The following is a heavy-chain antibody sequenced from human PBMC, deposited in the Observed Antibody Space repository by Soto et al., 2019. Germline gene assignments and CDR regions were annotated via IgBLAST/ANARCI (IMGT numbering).Heavy chain of an antibody. J-gene: IGHJ4*02. Sequence: QVQLQESGPGLVKPSETLSITCTVSGDSISTYYWTWIRQPPGKGLEWIGFIYNSARTKYNPSLKGRVTISGDTSKNQFSLKLTFVTAADTAVYYCARGRFDYIWGSPAPYLDYWGQGALVTVSS. CDR1: GDSISTYY. V-gene: IGHV4-59*01. CDR2: IYNSART. CDR3: ARGRFDYIWGSPAPYLDY. D-gene: IGHD3-16*01.